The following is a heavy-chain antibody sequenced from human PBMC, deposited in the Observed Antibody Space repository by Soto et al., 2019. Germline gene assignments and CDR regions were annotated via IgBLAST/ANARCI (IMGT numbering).Heavy chain of an antibody. J-gene: IGHJ6*02. Sequence: SETLSLTCTVSGGSISSGDYYWSWIRQPPGKGLEWIGYIYYSGSTYYNPSLKSRVTISVDTSKNQFSLKLSSVTAADTAVYYCAREAVSLGMDVWGQGTTVTVSS. CDR1: GGSISSGDYY. V-gene: IGHV4-30-4*01. CDR3: AREAVSLGMDV. CDR2: IYYSGST.